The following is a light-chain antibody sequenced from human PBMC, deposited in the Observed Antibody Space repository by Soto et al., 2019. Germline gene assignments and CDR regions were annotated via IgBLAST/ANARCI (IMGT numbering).Light chain of an antibody. J-gene: IGKJ5*01. CDR3: QQRSNWL. CDR2: DAS. CDR1: QSISSY. Sequence: EIVLTQSPATLSLSPGERATLSCRASQSISSYLGWYQQKPGQTPRLLIYDASNRATGIPARFSGSGSGTEFTLTISSLEPEDFAVYYCQQRSNWLFGQGTRMEIK. V-gene: IGKV3-11*01.